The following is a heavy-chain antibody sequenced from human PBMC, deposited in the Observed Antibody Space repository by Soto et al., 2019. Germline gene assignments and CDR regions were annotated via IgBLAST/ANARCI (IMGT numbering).Heavy chain of an antibody. CDR2: IYHTGST. CDR1: GGSIISGSYS. J-gene: IGHJ4*02. Sequence: SETLSLTCAVSGGSIISGSYSWTWIRQPPGRGLEWIAYIYHTGSTYYNPSLKSRVSLSVDTSKNQFSLKLSSVTAADTAVYYCARARYCSGGNCCSDYWGQGALVTVSS. D-gene: IGHD2-15*01. CDR3: ARARYCSGGNCCSDY. V-gene: IGHV4-30-2*01.